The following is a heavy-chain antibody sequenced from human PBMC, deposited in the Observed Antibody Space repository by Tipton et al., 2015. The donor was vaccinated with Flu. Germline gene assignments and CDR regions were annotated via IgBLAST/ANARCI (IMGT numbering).Heavy chain of an antibody. V-gene: IGHV4-34*01. CDR2: INHSGST. J-gene: IGHJ4*02. D-gene: IGHD5-12*01. CDR1: GGSFSGYY. Sequence: TLSLTCAVYGGSFSGYYWSWIRQPPGKGLEWIGEINHSGSTNYNPSLESRVTISVGTSKNQFSLKLSSVTAADTAVYYCARWIWGGYYFDYWGQGTLVTVSS. CDR3: ARWIWGGYYFDY.